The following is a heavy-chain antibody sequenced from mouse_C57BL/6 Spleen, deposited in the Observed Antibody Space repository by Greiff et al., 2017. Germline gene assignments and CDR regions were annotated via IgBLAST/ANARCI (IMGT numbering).Heavy chain of an antibody. J-gene: IGHJ1*03. V-gene: IGHV1-61*01. Sequence: VKQRPGQGLEWIGNIYPSDSETHYNQKFKDKATLTVDKSSSTAYMQLSSLTSEDSAVYYCARRDWDWYFDVWGTGTTVTVSS. D-gene: IGHD4-1*01. CDR3: ARRDWDWYFDV. CDR2: IYPSDSET.